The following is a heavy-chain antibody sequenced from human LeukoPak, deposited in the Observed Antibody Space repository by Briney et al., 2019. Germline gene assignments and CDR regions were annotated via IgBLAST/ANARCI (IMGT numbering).Heavy chain of an antibody. CDR3: ARAGTPYMVRGVLIDAFDI. V-gene: IGHV1-69*13. Sequence: ASVKVSCKASGGTFSSYAVSWVRQAPGQGLEWMGGIIPIFGTPKYAQKFQGRITITADESTSTAYMELSSLRSEDTAVYYCARAGTPYMVRGVLIDAFDIWGQGTMVTVSS. CDR2: IIPIFGTP. D-gene: IGHD3-10*01. J-gene: IGHJ3*02. CDR1: GGTFSSYA.